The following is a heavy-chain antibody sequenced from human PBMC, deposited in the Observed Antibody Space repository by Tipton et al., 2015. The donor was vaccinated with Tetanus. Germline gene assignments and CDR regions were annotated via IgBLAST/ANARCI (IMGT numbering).Heavy chain of an antibody. CDR2: IFPDDSDT. D-gene: IGHD6-6*01. Sequence: MQLVQSGADVKKPGESLKISCKASGYSFTSHWIGWVRQMPGKGLEWMGMIFPDDSDTRYSPSFQGHVTFSVDKSTSTVYLQWSSLKASDTAMYFCARMYSTSSPFDPWGQGTLVAVSS. CDR1: GYSFTSHW. J-gene: IGHJ5*02. CDR3: ARMYSTSSPFDP. V-gene: IGHV5-51*01.